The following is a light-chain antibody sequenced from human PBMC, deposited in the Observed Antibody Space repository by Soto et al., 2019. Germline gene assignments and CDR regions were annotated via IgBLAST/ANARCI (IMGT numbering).Light chain of an antibody. J-gene: IGLJ1*01. V-gene: IGLV2-14*01. CDR3: SSYTSSSPYV. CDR1: SSDVGGYNY. Sequence: QPVLTQPASVSGSPGQSITISCTGTSSDVGGYNYVSWYQQHPGKAPKLMIYAVSNRPSGVSNRFSGSKSGNTASLTISGLQAEDEADYYCSSYTSSSPYVFGTGTKLTVL. CDR2: AVS.